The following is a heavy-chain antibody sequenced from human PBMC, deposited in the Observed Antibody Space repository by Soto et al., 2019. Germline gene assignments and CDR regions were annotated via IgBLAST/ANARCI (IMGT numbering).Heavy chain of an antibody. Sequence: QVQLVESGGGVVQPGRSLRLSCAASGFTFGSYGMHWVRQAPGKGLEWVAVISYDGSNKYYADSVKGRFTISRDNSKNTLYLQMNSLRAEDTAVYYCANQYCSSTSCYQGLEYYYYYGMDVWGQGTTVTVSS. CDR2: ISYDGSNK. D-gene: IGHD2-2*01. CDR3: ANQYCSSTSCYQGLEYYYYYGMDV. J-gene: IGHJ6*02. CDR1: GFTFGSYG. V-gene: IGHV3-30*18.